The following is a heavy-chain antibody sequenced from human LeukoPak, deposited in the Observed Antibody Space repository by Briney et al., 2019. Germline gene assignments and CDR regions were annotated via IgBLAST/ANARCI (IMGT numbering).Heavy chain of an antibody. V-gene: IGHV1-8*03. J-gene: IGHJ6*03. CDR2: MNPNSGNT. D-gene: IGHD3-3*01. Sequence: ASVKVSCKASGYTFTSYDINWVRQATGQGLEWMGWMNPNSGNTGYAQKFQGRVTITRNTSISTAYTELSSLRSEDTAVYYCARSSPYYDFWSGYWGNYYYYYMDVWGKGTTVTVSS. CDR3: ARSSPYYDFWSGYWGNYYYYYMDV. CDR1: GYTFTSYD.